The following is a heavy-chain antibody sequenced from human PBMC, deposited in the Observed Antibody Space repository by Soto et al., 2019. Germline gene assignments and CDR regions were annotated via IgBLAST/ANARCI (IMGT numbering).Heavy chain of an antibody. CDR3: ARGEWLLGLDY. J-gene: IGHJ4*02. D-gene: IGHD3-16*01. V-gene: IGHV1-18*01. Sequence: QVQLAQSGTEVRRPGASVKVSCTASGYTFRNYGLSWVRQAPGQGLEWMGWISPYNGDTKYTQKFQGRVTMTIDTSTSTTYMELRSLRFDDTAVDYCARGEWLLGLDYWGQGTLVTVSS. CDR2: ISPYNGDT. CDR1: GYTFRNYG.